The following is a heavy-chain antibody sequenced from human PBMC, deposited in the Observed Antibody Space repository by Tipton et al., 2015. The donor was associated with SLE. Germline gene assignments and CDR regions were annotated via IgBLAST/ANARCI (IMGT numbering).Heavy chain of an antibody. J-gene: IGHJ6*02. Sequence: PGLVKPSETLSLTCSVSGGSITNSNYYWGWIRQPPGKGLEWIGYIFYSGSTNYNPSLKSRVTISVDTSKNQFSLKLSSVTAADTAIYYGARDMGVAHYYYYAGIDVWGQGTTVTFSS. CDR3: ARDMGVAHYYYYAGIDV. CDR1: GGSITNSNYY. D-gene: IGHD2-8*01. V-gene: IGHV4-61*01. CDR2: IFYSGST.